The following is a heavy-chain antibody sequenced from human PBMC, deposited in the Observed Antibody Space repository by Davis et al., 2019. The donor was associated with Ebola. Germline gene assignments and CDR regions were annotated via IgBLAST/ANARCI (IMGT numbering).Heavy chain of an antibody. Sequence: GESLKISCVVSGFTITTYAMSWVRQAPGKGLEWVSGISGNGRSTYYADSVKGRFTIPRDNSKNTLYLQMNSLRAEDTAVYYCAKERDCSSTSCYTYYYGMDVWGQGTTVTVSS. CDR3: AKERDCSSTSCYTYYYGMDV. D-gene: IGHD2-2*02. V-gene: IGHV3-23*01. CDR1: GFTITTYA. J-gene: IGHJ6*02. CDR2: ISGNGRST.